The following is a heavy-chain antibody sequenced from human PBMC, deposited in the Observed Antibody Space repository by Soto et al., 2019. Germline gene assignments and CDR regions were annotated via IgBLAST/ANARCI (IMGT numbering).Heavy chain of an antibody. J-gene: IGHJ5*02. Sequence: QEHLVQSGAEVKKPGSSVKVSCRASGGIGSNYAISWVRQAPGQGLEWMGGIVPKFGTANYAQRFKGRVTISVYKSTNSVYMELTSLTSQDTAIYYWAREMASGYSRTWFDPWGQGTLVTVSS. CDR2: IVPKFGTA. CDR3: AREMASGYSRTWFDP. CDR1: GGIGSNYA. V-gene: IGHV1-69*06. D-gene: IGHD2-15*01.